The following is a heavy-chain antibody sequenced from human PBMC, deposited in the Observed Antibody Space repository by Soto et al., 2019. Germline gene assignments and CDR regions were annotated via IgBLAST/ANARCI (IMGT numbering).Heavy chain of an antibody. J-gene: IGHJ6*02. CDR2: IIPIFGTA. V-gene: IGHV1-69*01. D-gene: IGHD3-22*01. Sequence: QVQLVKSGAEVKKPGSSVKVSCTASGVTFSSYAISWVRQAPGQGLEWMGGIIPIFGTANYAQKFQGRVTITADESTSTAYTELSSLRCEETTVYYCARDKVEYYDSSGYYRVSVPPDYYYGMDVWGQGTAVTVPS. CDR1: GVTFSSYA. CDR3: ARDKVEYYDSSGYYRVSVPPDYYYGMDV.